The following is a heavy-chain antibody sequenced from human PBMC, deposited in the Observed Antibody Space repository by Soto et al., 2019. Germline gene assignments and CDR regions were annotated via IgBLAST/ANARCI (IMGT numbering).Heavy chain of an antibody. CDR1: GFTFSSYA. CDR3: AKDRGAAVAPFDY. J-gene: IGHJ4*02. V-gene: IGHV3-23*01. D-gene: IGHD6-19*01. Sequence: HPGGSLRLSCAASGFTFSSYAMSWVRQAPGKGLEWVSAIGAGDGGTYYADSVKGRFTISRDNSKNTLYLQMNSLRAEDTAVYYCAKDRGAAVAPFDYWGQGTLVTVSS. CDR2: IGAGDGGT.